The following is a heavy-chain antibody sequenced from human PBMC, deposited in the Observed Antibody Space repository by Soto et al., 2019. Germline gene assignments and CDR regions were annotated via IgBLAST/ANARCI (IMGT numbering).Heavy chain of an antibody. Sequence: ASVKVSCKVSGYTLTELSMHWVRQAPGKGLEWMGGFDPEDGETIYAQKFQGRVTMTEDTSTDTAYMELSSLRSEDTAVYYCATYTPPKDTAMVNYYYYYMDVWGKGTTVTVSS. V-gene: IGHV1-24*01. CDR3: ATYTPPKDTAMVNYYYYYMDV. CDR2: FDPEDGET. J-gene: IGHJ6*03. D-gene: IGHD5-18*01. CDR1: GYTLTELS.